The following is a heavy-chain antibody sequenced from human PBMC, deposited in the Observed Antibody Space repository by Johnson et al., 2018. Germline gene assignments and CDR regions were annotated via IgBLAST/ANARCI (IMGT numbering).Heavy chain of an antibody. J-gene: IGHJ3*02. Sequence: VQLVESGGGLVQPGDSLRLSCAASGFAISSNYMTWVRQAPGKGLEWVSSISSSSSYIYYADSVKGRFTISRDNAKNSLYLQMNSLRAEDTAVYYCARDRYYYDSSTYAFDIWGQGTMVTVSS. D-gene: IGHD3-22*01. CDR1: GFAISSNY. V-gene: IGHV3-21*01. CDR2: ISSSSSYI. CDR3: ARDRYYYDSSTYAFDI.